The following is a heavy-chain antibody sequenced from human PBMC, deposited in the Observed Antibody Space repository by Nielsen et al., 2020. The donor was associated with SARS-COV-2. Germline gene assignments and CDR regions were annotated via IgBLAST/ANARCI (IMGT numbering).Heavy chain of an antibody. D-gene: IGHD3-16*01. V-gene: IGHV4-61*05. Sequence: GSLRLSCSVSGVSIDSSSYFWGWIRQPPGKGLEWIGYIYHSGSTNYNPSLKSRVTISVDTSRNQFSLKLSSVTAADTAVYFCARITPPDDYWGQGTLVTVSS. CDR2: IYHSGST. J-gene: IGHJ4*02. CDR1: GVSIDSSSYF. CDR3: ARITPPDDY.